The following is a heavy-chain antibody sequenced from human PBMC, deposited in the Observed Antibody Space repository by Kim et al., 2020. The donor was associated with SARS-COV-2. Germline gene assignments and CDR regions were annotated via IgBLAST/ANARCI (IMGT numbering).Heavy chain of an antibody. CDR3: ARNVGLNYGSEESYFDY. J-gene: IGHJ4*02. V-gene: IGHV1-46*01. Sequence: ASVKVSCKASGYTFTSYYMHWVRQAPGQGLEWMGIINPSGGSTSYAQKFQGRVTMTRDTSTSTVYMELSSLRSEDTAVYYCARNVGLNYGSEESYFDYWGQGTLVTVSS. CDR1: GYTFTSYY. D-gene: IGHD3-10*01. CDR2: INPSGGST.